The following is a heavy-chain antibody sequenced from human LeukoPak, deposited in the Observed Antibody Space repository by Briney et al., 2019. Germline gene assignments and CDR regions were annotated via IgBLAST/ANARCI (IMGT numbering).Heavy chain of an antibody. CDR1: GFTFSKSW. CDR3: ARELLRSYHFGARAFDI. CDR2: ISYDGSNK. J-gene: IGHJ3*02. D-gene: IGHD1-26*01. V-gene: IGHV3-30-3*01. Sequence: GGSLRLSCAASGFTFSKSWMSWVRQAPGKGLEWVAVISYDGSNKYYADSVKGRFTISRDNSKNTLYLQMNSLRAEDTAVYYCARELLRSYHFGARAFDIWGQGTMVTVSS.